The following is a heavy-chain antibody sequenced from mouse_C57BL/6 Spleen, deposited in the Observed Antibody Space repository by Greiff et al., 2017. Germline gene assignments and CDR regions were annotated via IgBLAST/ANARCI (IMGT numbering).Heavy chain of an antibody. CDR2: FYPGSGSI. Sequence: QVQLKQSGAELVKPGASVKLSCKASGYTFTEYTIHWVKQRSGQGLEWIGWFYPGSGSIKYNEKFKDKATLTADKSSSTVYMELSRLTSEDSAVXFCARHEDPYSNHYYAMDYWGQGTSVTVSS. V-gene: IGHV1-62-2*01. CDR3: ARHEDPYSNHYYAMDY. D-gene: IGHD2-5*01. CDR1: GYTFTEYT. J-gene: IGHJ4*01.